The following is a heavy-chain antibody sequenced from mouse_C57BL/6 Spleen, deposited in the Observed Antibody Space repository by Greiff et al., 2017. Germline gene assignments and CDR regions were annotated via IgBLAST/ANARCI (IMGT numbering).Heavy chain of an antibody. CDR1: GYTFTSYG. CDR2: IYPRSGNT. Sequence: QVQLQQSGAELARPGASVKLSCKASGYTFTSYGISWVKQRTGQGLEWIGEIYPRSGNTYYNEKFKGKATLTADKSSSTAYMELRSLTSEDSAVYFCARSTITTVVAYYFDYWGQGTTLTVAS. V-gene: IGHV1-81*01. CDR3: ARSTITTVVAYYFDY. J-gene: IGHJ2*01. D-gene: IGHD1-1*01.